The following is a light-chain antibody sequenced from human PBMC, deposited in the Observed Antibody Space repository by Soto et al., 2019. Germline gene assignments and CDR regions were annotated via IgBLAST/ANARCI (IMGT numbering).Light chain of an antibody. J-gene: IGKJ5*01. Sequence: EIVMTQSPATLSVSPGERATLSCRASQSVSSNLAWYQQKPGQAPRLLIFAASNRATDIPDRFSGSGSGTDFTLTISRLEPEDFAIYYCQQRSNLPPTFGQGTRLEIK. V-gene: IGKV3-11*01. CDR1: QSVSSN. CDR3: QQRSNLPPT. CDR2: AAS.